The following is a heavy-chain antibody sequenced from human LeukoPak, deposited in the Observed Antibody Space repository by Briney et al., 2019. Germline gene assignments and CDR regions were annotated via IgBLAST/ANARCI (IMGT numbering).Heavy chain of an antibody. CDR3: ARGAKGDVGSVGY. CDR2: ISSGGGT. Sequence: GGSLRLYCAASGFTVSSNYMSWVRQAPGKGLEWVSVISSGGGTYYAASVMSRFTSSRYNYKSTLYLQMNSLRAKEPAMYDRARGAKGDVGSVGYSGEGALVTVSS. CDR1: GFTVSSNY. J-gene: IGHJ4*02. D-gene: IGHD4/OR15-4a*01. V-gene: IGHV3-66*02.